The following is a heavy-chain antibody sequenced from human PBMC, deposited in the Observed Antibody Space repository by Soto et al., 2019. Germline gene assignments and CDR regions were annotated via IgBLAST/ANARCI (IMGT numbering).Heavy chain of an antibody. CDR2: IYHSGST. J-gene: IGHJ5*02. Sequence: ISSGGYSWSWIRQPPGKGLEWIGYIYHSGSTYYNPSLKSRVTISVDRSKNQFSLKLSSVTAADSAVYYCAGVRGPYCGGECYPPTPNWFDPWGQGTLVTVSS. D-gene: IGHD2-21*01. CDR3: AGVRGPYCGGECYPPTPNWFDP. CDR1: ISSGGYS. V-gene: IGHV4-30-2*01.